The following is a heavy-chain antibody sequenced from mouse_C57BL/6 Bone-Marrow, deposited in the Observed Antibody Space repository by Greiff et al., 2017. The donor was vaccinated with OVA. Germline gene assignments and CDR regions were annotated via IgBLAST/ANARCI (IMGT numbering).Heavy chain of an antibody. Sequence: QVQLQQPGAELVKPGASVKLSCKASGYTFTSYWMHWVKQRPGQGLEWIGMIHPNSGSTNYNEKFKSKATLTVDKSSSTAYMQLSSLTSEDSAVCYSASRRYYAMDYWGQGTSVTVSS. J-gene: IGHJ4*01. V-gene: IGHV1-64*01. CDR1: GYTFTSYW. CDR3: ASRRYYAMDY. CDR2: IHPNSGST.